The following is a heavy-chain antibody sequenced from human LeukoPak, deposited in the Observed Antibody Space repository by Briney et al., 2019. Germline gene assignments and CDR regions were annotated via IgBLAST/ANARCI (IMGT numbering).Heavy chain of an antibody. Sequence: SVKVSCKASGGTFSSYAISWVRQAPGQGLEWMGGIIPIFGTANYAQKFQGRVTITADESTSTAYMELSSLRAEDTAVYYCAKRIVGATGYYAFDIWGQGTMVTVSS. V-gene: IGHV1-69*13. J-gene: IGHJ3*02. CDR1: GGTFSSYA. CDR3: AKRIVGATGYYAFDI. CDR2: IIPIFGTA. D-gene: IGHD1-26*01.